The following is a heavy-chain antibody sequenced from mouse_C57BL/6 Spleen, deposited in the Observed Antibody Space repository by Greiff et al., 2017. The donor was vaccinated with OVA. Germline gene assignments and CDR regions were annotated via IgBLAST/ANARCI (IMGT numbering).Heavy chain of an antibody. CDR1: GYSFPGSF. V-gene: IGHV1-20*01. Sequence: VQLQQSGPELVKPGDSVKISCKASGYSFPGSFMNWVMQSHGTSLEWIGRINPYNGDTFSNQKFKGKATLTVDKSSSTAHRELRSLTSEDSAVYYCARREGSSFAMDYWGQGTSVTVSS. D-gene: IGHD1-1*01. J-gene: IGHJ4*01. CDR3: ARREGSSFAMDY. CDR2: INPYNGDT.